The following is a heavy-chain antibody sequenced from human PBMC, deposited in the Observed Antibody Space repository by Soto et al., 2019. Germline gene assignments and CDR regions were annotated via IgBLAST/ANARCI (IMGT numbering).Heavy chain of an antibody. CDR2: ISYDGSNK. CDR3: AKGRGYYDFWSGYSIPDDAFDI. J-gene: IGHJ3*02. Sequence: ESGGGVVQPGRSLRLSCAASGFTFSSYGMHWVRQAPGKGLEWVAVISYDGSNKYYADSVKGRFTISRDNSKNTLYLQMNSLRAEDTAVYYCAKGRGYYDFWSGYSIPDDAFDIWGQGTMVTVSS. V-gene: IGHV3-30*18. D-gene: IGHD3-3*01. CDR1: GFTFSSYG.